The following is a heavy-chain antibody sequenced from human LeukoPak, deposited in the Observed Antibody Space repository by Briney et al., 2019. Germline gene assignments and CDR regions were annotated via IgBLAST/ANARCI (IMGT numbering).Heavy chain of an antibody. CDR2: ISSSSSTI. Sequence: GSLRLSCEASEFTFSGYSMNWVRQAPGKGLEWVSYISSSSSTIYYAESVKGRFTISRDNAMNSLYLQMNSLRVEDTAVYYCARSRGNSGSYPLDYWGQGTLVTVSS. CDR1: EFTFSGYS. V-gene: IGHV3-48*01. J-gene: IGHJ4*02. D-gene: IGHD1-26*01. CDR3: ARSRGNSGSYPLDY.